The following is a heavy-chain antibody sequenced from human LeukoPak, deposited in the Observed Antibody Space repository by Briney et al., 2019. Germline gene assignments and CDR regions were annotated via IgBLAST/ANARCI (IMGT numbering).Heavy chain of an antibody. Sequence: ASVKVSCKASGYTFNNYGISWVRQAPGQGLEWMGWISAYNGNTNYAQNLQGRVTMTTDTSTTTAYMELRSLRFDDTAVYYCARAGVTMVRGVSYWGQGTLVTVSS. CDR1: GYTFNNYG. D-gene: IGHD3-10*01. V-gene: IGHV1-18*01. CDR3: ARAGVTMVRGVSY. J-gene: IGHJ4*02. CDR2: ISAYNGNT.